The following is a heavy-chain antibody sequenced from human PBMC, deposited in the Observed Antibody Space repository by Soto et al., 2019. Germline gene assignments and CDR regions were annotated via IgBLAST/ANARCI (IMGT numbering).Heavy chain of an antibody. J-gene: IGHJ6*02. D-gene: IGHD2-21*01. CDR2: ISGYNGNT. V-gene: IGHV1-18*04. CDR1: GYTFSGYS. CDR3: ARDVFCGGAPACPDMDV. Sequence: ASVKVSCQASGYTFSGYSITWVRQAPGQGLGWMGRISGYNGNTNYARTLRGRLTLTTDTSTSTAYMELRSLTSDDTAVYYCARDVFCGGAPACPDMDVWGQGTTVTVSS.